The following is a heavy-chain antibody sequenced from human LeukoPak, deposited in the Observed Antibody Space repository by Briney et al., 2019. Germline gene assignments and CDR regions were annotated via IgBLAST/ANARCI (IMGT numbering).Heavy chain of an antibody. V-gene: IGHV4-39*01. Sequence: SETLSLTCTVSGGSISSSRYYWGWIRQPPGKWLEWSGSIYYSGSTYYNPSLKSRVPISVDTSKNQFSLKLSSVTAADTAVYYCARLSLVGGVIITTLGWLDPWGQGTLVTVSS. CDR2: IYYSGST. J-gene: IGHJ5*02. CDR3: ARLSLVGGVIITTLGWLDP. CDR1: GGSISSSRYY. D-gene: IGHD3-10*01.